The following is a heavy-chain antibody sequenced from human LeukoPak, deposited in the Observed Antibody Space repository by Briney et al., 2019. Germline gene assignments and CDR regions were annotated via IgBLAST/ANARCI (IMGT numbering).Heavy chain of an antibody. V-gene: IGHV3-21*01. CDR3: ARAGGYCSSTSCYSFYYMDV. CDR1: GFTFSSYS. J-gene: IGHJ6*03. D-gene: IGHD2-2*02. CDR2: ISSSIIYI. Sequence: GGSLRLSCAASGFTFSSYSMNWVRQAPGKGLEWVSSISSSIIYIYYADSVKGRFTISRDNAKNSLYLQMNSLRAEDTAVYYCARAGGYCSSTSCYSFYYMDVWGKGTTVTVSS.